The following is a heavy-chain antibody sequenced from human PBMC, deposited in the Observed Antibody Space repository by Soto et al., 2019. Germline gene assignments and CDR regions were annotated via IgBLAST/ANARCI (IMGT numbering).Heavy chain of an antibody. D-gene: IGHD2-8*01. V-gene: IGHV3-74*01. Sequence: LRLSCAASGFTFSSYRMHWVRQAPGKGLVWVSRINSDGSSTSYADSVKGRFTISRDNAKNTLYLQMNSLRAEDTAVYYCATLKIPALMFDYYGMDVWGQGTTVTVSS. CDR3: ATLKIPALMFDYYGMDV. CDR1: GFTFSSYR. CDR2: INSDGSST. J-gene: IGHJ6*02.